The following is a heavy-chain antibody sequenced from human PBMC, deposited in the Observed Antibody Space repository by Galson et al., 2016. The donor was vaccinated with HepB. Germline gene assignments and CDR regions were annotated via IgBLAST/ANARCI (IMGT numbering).Heavy chain of an antibody. V-gene: IGHV3-30*04. J-gene: IGHJ6*02. Sequence: SLRFSCAASGFSFSLNTVHWVRQLPGKGLEWVALISYTGSNEIYAESVKGRFQISRDNSKNTLYLQMNNLRGEDTAVYYCAKSFRDFVFEGSLYGLDVWGQGTTVIVSS. CDR1: GFSFSLNT. D-gene: IGHD3-10*01. CDR2: ISYTGSNE. CDR3: AKSFRDFVFEGSLYGLDV.